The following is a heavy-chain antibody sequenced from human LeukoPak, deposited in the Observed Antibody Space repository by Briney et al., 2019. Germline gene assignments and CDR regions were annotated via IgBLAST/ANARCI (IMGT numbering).Heavy chain of an antibody. CDR2: ISYDGSNK. CDR3: ARDSGGPFDY. Sequence: GGSLRLSCAAFGFTFSSYGMHWVRQAPGKGLEWVAVISYDGSNKYYADSVKGRFTISRDNSKNTLYLQMNSLRAEDTAVYYCARDSGGPFDYWGQGTLVTVSS. J-gene: IGHJ4*02. CDR1: GFTFSSYG. V-gene: IGHV3-30*03. D-gene: IGHD4-23*01.